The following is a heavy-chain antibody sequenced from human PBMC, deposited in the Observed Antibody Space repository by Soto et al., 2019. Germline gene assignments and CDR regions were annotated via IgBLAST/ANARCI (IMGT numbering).Heavy chain of an antibody. CDR1: GYTFTSYD. CDR2: MSPNSGNT. Sequence: QVQLVQSGAEVKKPGASVKVSCKASGYTFTSYDINWVRQATGQGLEWMGWMSPNSGNTGYAQKFQGRVTMTRNTSISTAYMELSSLRSEDTAVYYCAVIAAAGGYYGMDVWGQGTTVTVSS. J-gene: IGHJ6*02. CDR3: AVIAAAGGYYGMDV. D-gene: IGHD6-13*01. V-gene: IGHV1-8*01.